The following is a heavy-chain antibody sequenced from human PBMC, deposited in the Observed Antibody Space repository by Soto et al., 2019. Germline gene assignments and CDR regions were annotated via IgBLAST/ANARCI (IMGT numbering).Heavy chain of an antibody. J-gene: IGHJ6*04. Sequence: SGGSLRLSCAAPGFTFSSYAMQWVRQAAGKGLEWVAVISYDGSNKYYADSVKGRFTISRDNSKNTLYLQMNSLRAEDTAVYYCARDQVAMVKDDYYGMDVWGEGTTVTRLL. V-gene: IGHV3-30-3*01. CDR3: ARDQVAMVKDDYYGMDV. CDR1: GFTFSSYA. CDR2: ISYDGSNK. D-gene: IGHD5-12*01.